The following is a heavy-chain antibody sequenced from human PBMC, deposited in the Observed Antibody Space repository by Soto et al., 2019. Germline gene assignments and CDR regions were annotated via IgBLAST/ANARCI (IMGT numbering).Heavy chain of an antibody. CDR1: GFTFSSYG. Sequence: GGSLRLSCAASGFTFSSYGMHWVRQAPGKGLEWVAVISYDGSNKYYADSVKGRFTISRDNSKNTLYLQMNSLRAEDTAVYYCAKDRDSSGWYYFDYWGQGTLVTVSS. CDR2: ISYDGSNK. J-gene: IGHJ4*02. CDR3: AKDRDSSGWYYFDY. D-gene: IGHD6-19*01. V-gene: IGHV3-30*18.